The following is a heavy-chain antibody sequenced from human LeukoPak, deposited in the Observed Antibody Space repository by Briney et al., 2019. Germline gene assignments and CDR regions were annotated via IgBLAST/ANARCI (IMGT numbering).Heavy chain of an antibody. Sequence: SVKVSCKASGGTFSSYAISWVRQAPGQGLEWMGGIIPIFGTANYAQKFQGRVTITADESTSTAYMELSSLRSEDTAVYYCARDLRGGYHDSSALDYWGQGTLVTVSS. CDR1: GGTFSSYA. D-gene: IGHD3-22*01. V-gene: IGHV1-69*13. J-gene: IGHJ4*02. CDR3: ARDLRGGYHDSSALDY. CDR2: IIPIFGTA.